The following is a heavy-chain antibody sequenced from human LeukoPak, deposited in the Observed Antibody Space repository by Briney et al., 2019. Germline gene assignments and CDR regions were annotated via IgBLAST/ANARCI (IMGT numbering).Heavy chain of an antibody. Sequence: GGSLRLSCAASGFTFSRHWMHWVRQAPGKGLAWVSRINSDGSSTSYADSVKGRFTISRDNAKNTLYLQMNSLRAEDTAVYYCKSGIVATIGDYWGQGTLVTASS. D-gene: IGHD5-12*01. V-gene: IGHV3-74*01. CDR1: GFTFSRHW. CDR2: INSDGSST. CDR3: KSGIVATIGDY. J-gene: IGHJ4*02.